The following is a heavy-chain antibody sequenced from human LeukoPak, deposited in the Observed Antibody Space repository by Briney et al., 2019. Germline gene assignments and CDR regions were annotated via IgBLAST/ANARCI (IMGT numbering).Heavy chain of an antibody. CDR3: AKGAGDSSRWYAIFDY. CDR1: GFTFSTYD. J-gene: IGHJ4*02. CDR2: ISGSGGST. Sequence: GGTLRLSCAASGFTFSTYDMSWVRQAPGKGLEWVSAISGSGGSTYYADSVKGRFTISRDNSKNTLYLQMNSLRAEDTAVYYCAKGAGDSSRWYAIFDYWGQGTLVTVSS. D-gene: IGHD6-13*01. V-gene: IGHV3-23*01.